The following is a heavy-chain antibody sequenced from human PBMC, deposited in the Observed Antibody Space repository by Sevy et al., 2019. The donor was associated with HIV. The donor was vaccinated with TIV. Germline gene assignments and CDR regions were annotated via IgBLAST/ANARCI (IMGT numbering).Heavy chain of an antibody. V-gene: IGHV1-18*04. CDR1: GYTFNTFG. Sequence: ASVKVSCKTSGYTFNTFGINWVRQAPGQGRQWVGWISAYNGNTKYVQKLQGRVSMTTETSTSTVYMELRSLRSDDTAVYYCARDSIPLVQGIIITPYYYGMDVWGQGTTVTVSS. D-gene: IGHD3-10*01. CDR2: ISAYNGNT. CDR3: ARDSIPLVQGIIITPYYYGMDV. J-gene: IGHJ6*02.